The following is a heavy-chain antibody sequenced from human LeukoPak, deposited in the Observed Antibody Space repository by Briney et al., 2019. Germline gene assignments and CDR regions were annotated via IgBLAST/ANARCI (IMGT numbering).Heavy chain of an antibody. D-gene: IGHD4-23*01. V-gene: IGHV3-30*04. Sequence: GGSLRLSCAASGFTSSSYAMHWVRQAPGKGLEWMAVISDDGSNKYYADSVKGRFTISRDNSKNTLYLQMNSLRVEDTAVYYCARGRPHGNDYWGQGTLVTVSS. CDR1: GFTSSSYA. J-gene: IGHJ4*02. CDR2: ISDDGSNK. CDR3: ARGRPHGNDY.